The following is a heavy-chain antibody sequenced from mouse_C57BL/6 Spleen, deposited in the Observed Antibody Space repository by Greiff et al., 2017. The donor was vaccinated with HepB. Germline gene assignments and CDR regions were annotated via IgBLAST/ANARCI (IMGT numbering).Heavy chain of an antibody. V-gene: IGHV1-7*01. D-gene: IGHD2-3*01. J-gene: IGHJ3*01. CDR2: INPSSGYS. CDR1: GYTFTSYW. Sequence: VQVVESGAELAKPGASVKLSCKASGYTFTSYWMHWVKQRPGQGLEWIGYINPSSGYSKYNQKFKDKATLTADKSSSTAYMQLSSLTYEDSAVYYCARDGDGYYERFAYWGQGTLVTVSA. CDR3: ARDGDGYYERFAY.